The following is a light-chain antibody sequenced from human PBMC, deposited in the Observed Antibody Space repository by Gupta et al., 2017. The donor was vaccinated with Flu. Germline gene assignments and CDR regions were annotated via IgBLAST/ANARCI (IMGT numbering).Light chain of an antibody. CDR3: AAWDDSLNVL. Sequence: QPVLTQPPSASGTPGQQVTISCSGGSSNIGRNTVNWYQQLPGTAPKLLIYSNYLRPSGVPDRFSGSKSGTSASLAISGIQSEDEADYYCAAWDDSLNVLFGGGTKLTVL. V-gene: IGLV1-44*01. CDR1: SSNIGRNT. J-gene: IGLJ3*02. CDR2: SNY.